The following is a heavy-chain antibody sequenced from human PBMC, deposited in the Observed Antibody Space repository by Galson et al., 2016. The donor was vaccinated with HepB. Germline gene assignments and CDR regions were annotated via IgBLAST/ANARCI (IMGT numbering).Heavy chain of an antibody. CDR2: IYYSGST. Sequence: TLSLTCTVSGGSISSGGYYWSWIRQRPGKGLEWIGYIYYSGSTYYNPSLKSRVTISVDTSKNQFSLKLSSVTAADTAVYYCASRYCSGGSCYSEYNWFDPWGQGTLVTVSS. CDR1: GGSISSGGYY. D-gene: IGHD2-15*01. J-gene: IGHJ5*02. CDR3: ASRYCSGGSCYSEYNWFDP. V-gene: IGHV4-31*03.